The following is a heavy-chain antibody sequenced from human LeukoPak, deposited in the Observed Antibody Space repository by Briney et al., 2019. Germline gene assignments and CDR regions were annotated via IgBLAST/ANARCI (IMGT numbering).Heavy chain of an antibody. CDR1: GFTFSSYA. D-gene: IGHD3-3*01. J-gene: IGHJ4*02. V-gene: IGHV3-23*01. CDR3: AKDRGYDFWSGSSISPYFDY. Sequence: GGSLRLSCAASGFTFSSYAMSWVRQAPGKGLEWVSAISGSGDSTYDADSVKGRFTISRDNSKNTLYLQMNSLRAEDTAVYYCAKDRGYDFWSGSSISPYFDYWGQGTLVTVSS. CDR2: ISGSGDST.